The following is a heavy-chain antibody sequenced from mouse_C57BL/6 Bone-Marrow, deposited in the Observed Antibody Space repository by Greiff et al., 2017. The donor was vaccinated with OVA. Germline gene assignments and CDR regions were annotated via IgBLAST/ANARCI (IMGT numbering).Heavy chain of an antibody. V-gene: IGHV3-6*01. CDR2: ISYDGSN. D-gene: IGHD2-5*01. J-gene: IGHJ1*03. CDR3: ARDSNYVGYFDV. Sequence: EVQLQESGPGLVKPSQSLSLTCSVTGYSITSGYYWNWIRQFPGNKLEWMGYISYDGSNNYNPSLKNRISITRDTSKNQFFLNLNSVTTEDTATYYCARDSNYVGYFDVWGTGTTVTVSS. CDR1: GYSITSGYY.